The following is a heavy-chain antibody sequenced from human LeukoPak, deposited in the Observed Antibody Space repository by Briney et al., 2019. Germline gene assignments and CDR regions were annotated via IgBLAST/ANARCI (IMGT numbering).Heavy chain of an antibody. Sequence: GASVTVSCKASGYTFTDYYIHWVRQAPGQGLEWMGWNNPNSGGTNYAQKFQGRVTMTSDTSISTAYMELSRLRSDDTAVYYCARSSYYDILTGYYLAVWGQGTMVTVSS. J-gene: IGHJ3*01. D-gene: IGHD3-9*01. V-gene: IGHV1-2*02. CDR2: NNPNSGGT. CDR3: ARSSYYDILTGYYLAV. CDR1: GYTFTDYY.